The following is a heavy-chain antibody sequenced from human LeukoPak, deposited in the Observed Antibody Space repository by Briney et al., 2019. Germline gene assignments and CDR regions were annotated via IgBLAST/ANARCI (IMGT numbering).Heavy chain of an antibody. V-gene: IGHV3-48*03. CDR1: GFTFSSYE. CDR2: ISSSGSTI. Sequence: TGGSLRLSCAASGFTFSSYEMNWVRQAPGKGLEWVSYISSSGSTIYYADSVKGRFTISRDNAKDSLYLQMNSLRAEDTAVYYCARGNSGSYGYWGQGTLVTVSS. J-gene: IGHJ4*02. D-gene: IGHD1-26*01. CDR3: ARGNSGSYGY.